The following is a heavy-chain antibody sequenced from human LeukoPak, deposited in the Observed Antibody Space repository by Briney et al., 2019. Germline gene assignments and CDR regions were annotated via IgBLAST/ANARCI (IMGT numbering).Heavy chain of an antibody. CDR2: INPNSGGT. CDR1: GYTFTGYY. V-gene: IGHV1-2*02. J-gene: IGHJ4*02. CDR3: ARDSIPLLAAIDY. Sequence: ASVKVSCKASGYTFTGYYMHWVRQAPGQGLEWMGWINPNSGGTNYAQKFQGRVTMTRDTSISTAYMELSRLRSDDTAVCYCARDSIPLLAAIDYWGQGTLVTVSS. D-gene: IGHD5-24*01.